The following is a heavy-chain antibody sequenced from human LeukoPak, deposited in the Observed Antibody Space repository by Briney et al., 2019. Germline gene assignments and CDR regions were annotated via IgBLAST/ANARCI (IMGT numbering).Heavy chain of an antibody. CDR3: VGGYSSGWSYHFDY. J-gene: IGHJ4*02. D-gene: IGHD6-19*01. CDR1: GFTFSSYT. Sequence: GGSLRLSCAASGFTFSSYTMHWVRQAPGKGLEWVTAILFDGSNEYYADSVKGRFTISRDNSKNTLFLQMNSLRPEDTSTYYCVGGYSSGWSYHFDYWGQGTLVTVSS. CDR2: ILFDGSNE. V-gene: IGHV3-30*04.